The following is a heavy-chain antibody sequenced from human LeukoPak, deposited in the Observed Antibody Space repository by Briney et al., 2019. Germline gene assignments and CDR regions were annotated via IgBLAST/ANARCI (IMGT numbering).Heavy chain of an antibody. CDR1: GFTFSSYG. Sequence: PGGSLRLSCAASGFTFSSYGMHWVRQAPGKGLEWVAVISYDGSNKYYADSVKGRFTISRDNSKNTLYLQMNSLRAEDTAVYYCAKHSYDFWSGYYAGTTGYFDYWGQGTLVTVSS. J-gene: IGHJ4*02. D-gene: IGHD3-3*01. CDR2: ISYDGSNK. CDR3: AKHSYDFWSGYYAGTTGYFDY. V-gene: IGHV3-30*18.